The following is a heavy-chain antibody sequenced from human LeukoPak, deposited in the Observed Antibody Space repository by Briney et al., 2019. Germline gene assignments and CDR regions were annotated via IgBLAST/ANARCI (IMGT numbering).Heavy chain of an antibody. CDR2: INTNTGKP. Sequence: ASEKVSCKASGNILTRYTINWVRQAPGQGLEWMGWINTNTGKPVYAQGLTGRFVFSWDTSVSTAYLQISSLKTEDTGIYFCTSVIVGATAPWFDPWGQGTPVTVSS. CDR3: TSVIVGATAPWFDP. V-gene: IGHV7-4-1*02. J-gene: IGHJ5*02. CDR1: GNILTRYT. D-gene: IGHD1-26*01.